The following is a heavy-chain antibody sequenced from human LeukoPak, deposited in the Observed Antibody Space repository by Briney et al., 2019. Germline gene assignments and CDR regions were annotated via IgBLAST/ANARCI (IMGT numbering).Heavy chain of an antibody. V-gene: IGHV3-53*01. CDR1: GFTVSSNY. Sequence: GGSLRLSCAASGFTVSSNYMSWVRQAPGKGLEWVSVIYSGGSTYYADSVKGRFTISRHNSKNTLYLQMNSLRAEDTAVYYCARGGAAPTPYYYYYYMDVWGKGTTVTVSS. CDR3: ARGGAAPTPYYYYYYMDV. J-gene: IGHJ6*03. D-gene: IGHD6-13*01. CDR2: IYSGGST.